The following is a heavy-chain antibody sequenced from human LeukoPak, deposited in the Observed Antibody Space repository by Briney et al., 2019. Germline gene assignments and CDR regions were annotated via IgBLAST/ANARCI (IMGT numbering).Heavy chain of an antibody. D-gene: IGHD3-16*01. Sequence: PSETLSLTCTVSGGSIGSYYWSWIRQPPGKGLEWIGYIYSRGTTYYNPSLKSRVTISLDTSKTQFSLKLSSVTAADTAIYYCARHVWLGPFDIWGQGTMVTVSS. J-gene: IGHJ3*02. CDR3: ARHVWLGPFDI. CDR1: GGSIGSYY. CDR2: IYSRGTT. V-gene: IGHV4-59*08.